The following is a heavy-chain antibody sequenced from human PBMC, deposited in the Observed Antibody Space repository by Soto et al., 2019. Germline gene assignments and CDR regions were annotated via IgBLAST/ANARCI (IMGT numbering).Heavy chain of an antibody. J-gene: IGHJ4*02. D-gene: IGHD3-10*02. CDR3: TIVRVADSALDH. Sequence: GGSLRLSCITSGFTFSKFWMSWVRQAPGKGLEWVANIKHDGSQSYYEDSVKGRFTISRDNAKNSLYLQVNSLRVDDTAMYYCTIVRVADSALDHWGQGTLVTVSS. V-gene: IGHV3-7*01. CDR2: IKHDGSQS. CDR1: GFTFSKFW.